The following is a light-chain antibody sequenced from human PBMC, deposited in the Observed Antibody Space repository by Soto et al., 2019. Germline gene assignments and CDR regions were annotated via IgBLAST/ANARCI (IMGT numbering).Light chain of an antibody. J-gene: IGKJ1*01. CDR1: QSVSRN. V-gene: IGKV3-15*01. CDR3: QQYNNWPRT. Sequence: EIVMTQSPATRSLSPGERATLSCRASQSVSRNLAWYHQKPGQAPRLLIYGASTRATGIPARFSGSVSGTEFTLTINSLKSEDVAVYYCQQYNNWPRTFGQGTKVDIK. CDR2: GAS.